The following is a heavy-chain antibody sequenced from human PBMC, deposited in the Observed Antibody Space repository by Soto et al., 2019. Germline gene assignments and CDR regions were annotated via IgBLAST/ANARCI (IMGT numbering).Heavy chain of an antibody. D-gene: IGHD3-22*01. V-gene: IGHV6-1*01. CDR3: ARVNYYDSSGYYGDDAFDI. J-gene: IGHJ3*02. Sequence: LEWLGRTYYRSKWYNDYAVSVKSRITINPDTSKNQFSLQLNSVTPEDTAVYYCARVNYYDSSGYYGDDAFDIWGQGTMVTVSS. CDR2: TYYRSKWYN.